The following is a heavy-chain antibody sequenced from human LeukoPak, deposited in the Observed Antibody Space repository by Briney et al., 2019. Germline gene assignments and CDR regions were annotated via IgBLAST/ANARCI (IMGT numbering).Heavy chain of an antibody. J-gene: IGHJ4*02. D-gene: IGHD3-10*01. V-gene: IGHV3-21*01. CDR2: ISSGSGYI. CDR1: GFTFSSYS. CDR3: ARVSGTSLDY. Sequence: GGSLRLSCAASGFTFSSYSMNWVRQPPGKGLDWVSSISSGSGYIYYADSVKGRFTISRDNAKNSLYLQMNSLRAEDTAVYYCARVSGTSLDYWGQGTLVTVSS.